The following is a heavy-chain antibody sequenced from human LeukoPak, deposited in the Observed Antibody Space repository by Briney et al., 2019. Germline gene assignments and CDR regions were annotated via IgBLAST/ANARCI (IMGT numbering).Heavy chain of an antibody. CDR1: GGSITSHY. CDR2: ISYSGTT. D-gene: IGHD3-3*01. J-gene: IGHJ4*02. Sequence: IPSETLSLTCSVSGGSITSHYWSWIRQPPGKELEWIGHISYSGTTSYNPSLKSRVTISVDTSKNQFSLKLSSVTTADTAVYYCARGESAQDYWGQGTPVTVSS. CDR3: ARGESAQDY. V-gene: IGHV4-59*11.